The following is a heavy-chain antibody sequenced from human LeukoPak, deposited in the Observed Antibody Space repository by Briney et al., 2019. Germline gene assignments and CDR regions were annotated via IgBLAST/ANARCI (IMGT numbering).Heavy chain of an antibody. Sequence: GGSLRLSCAASGFTFNNYGMHWVRQAPGKGLEWVAVISYDGSNKEYADSVKGRFTMSRDNSKNTLFLQMNSLRTEDTAVYYCGRGMRDYYGLDYWGQGFLVTVSS. V-gene: IGHV3-30*03. CDR3: GRGMRDYYGLDY. J-gene: IGHJ4*02. CDR2: ISYDGSNK. CDR1: GFTFNNYG. D-gene: IGHD3-10*01.